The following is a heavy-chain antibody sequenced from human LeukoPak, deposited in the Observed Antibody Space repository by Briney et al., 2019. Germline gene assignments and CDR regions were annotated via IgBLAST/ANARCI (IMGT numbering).Heavy chain of an antibody. CDR1: GFSFNIYS. CDR3: ARRAGAYSHPYDY. V-gene: IGHV3-21*01. J-gene: IGHJ4*02. D-gene: IGHD4/OR15-4a*01. CDR2: ISSSSTYI. Sequence: GGSLRLSCVASGFSFNIYSMNWVRQAPGKGLEWVSSISSSSTYISYADSVKGRFTISRDNAKKSLYLQMGNLRADDTSVYYCARRAGAYSHPYDYWGQGTLVTVSS.